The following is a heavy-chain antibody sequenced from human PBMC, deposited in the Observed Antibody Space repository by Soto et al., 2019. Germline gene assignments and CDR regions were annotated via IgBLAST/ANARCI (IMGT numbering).Heavy chain of an antibody. CDR1: GGSVSSGSYF. V-gene: IGHV4-61*01. Sequence: ETLSPTCTVSGGSVSSGSYFWSWIRQPPGKGLEWIGYIYYSGSTNYNPSLKSRVTTSVDTSKNQFSVNLSSVTAADTAVYYCARRLSSGWLDYWGQGTLVTVSS. CDR2: IYYSGST. CDR3: ARRLSSGWLDY. J-gene: IGHJ4*02. D-gene: IGHD6-19*01.